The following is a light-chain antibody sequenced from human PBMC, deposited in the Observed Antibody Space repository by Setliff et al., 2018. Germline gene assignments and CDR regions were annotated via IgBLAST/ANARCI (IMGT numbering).Light chain of an antibody. CDR2: DVD. CDR3: SSYTYISTLV. CDR1: RSDVGAYDY. Sequence: QSALTQPASVSGSPGQSITISCTGSRSDVGAYDYVSWYQKRPGEAPKLIIYDVDNRPSGVSDRFSGSKSGNTASLTISGLLSEDEGTYYCSSYTYISTLVFGGGTKVTV. J-gene: IGLJ3*02. V-gene: IGLV2-14*01.